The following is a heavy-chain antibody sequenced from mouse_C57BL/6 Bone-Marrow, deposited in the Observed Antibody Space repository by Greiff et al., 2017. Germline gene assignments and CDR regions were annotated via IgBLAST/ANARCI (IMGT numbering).Heavy chain of an antibody. CDR1: GYAFTSYW. Sequence: VQLQQSGAELVKPGASVKISCKASGYAFTSYWMNWVKQRPGKGLEWIGQIYPGDGDTNYNGKFKGKATLTADKSSSTAYMQLSSLTSEDSAVYFCARSDFATEVAFDDWGQGTTLTVSS. CDR2: IYPGDGDT. J-gene: IGHJ2*01. CDR3: ARSDFATEVAFDD. D-gene: IGHD1-1*01. V-gene: IGHV1-80*01.